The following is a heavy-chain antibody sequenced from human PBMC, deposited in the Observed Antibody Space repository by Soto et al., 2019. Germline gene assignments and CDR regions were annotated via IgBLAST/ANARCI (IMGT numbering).Heavy chain of an antibody. CDR3: ARDRGNSGSSCPDN. Sequence: QVQLEESGGGVVQPGRSLTLSCAASGFTFSSYGMHWVRQAPGKGLEWVALISNTGSSKYYADSVKSRLTISRDNSKNPLYLQMNSLRAEDAAVYYCARDRGNSGSSCPDNWGQGTLVTVSS. D-gene: IGHD2-15*01. V-gene: IGHV3-30*03. CDR2: ISNTGSSK. CDR1: GFTFSSYG. J-gene: IGHJ4*02.